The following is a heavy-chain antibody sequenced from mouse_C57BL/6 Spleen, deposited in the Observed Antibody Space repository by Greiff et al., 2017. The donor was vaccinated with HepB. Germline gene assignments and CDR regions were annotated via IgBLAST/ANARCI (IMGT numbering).Heavy chain of an antibody. V-gene: IGHV1-50*01. CDR2: IDPSDSYT. Sequence: VQLQQSGAELVKPGASVKLSCKASGYTFTSYWMQWVKQRPGQGLEWIGEIDPSDSYTNYNQKFKGKATLTVDTSSSTAYMQLSSLTSEDSAVYYCAKGIQDAMDYWGQGTSVTVSS. CDR1: GYTFTSYW. CDR3: AKGIQDAMDY. J-gene: IGHJ4*01.